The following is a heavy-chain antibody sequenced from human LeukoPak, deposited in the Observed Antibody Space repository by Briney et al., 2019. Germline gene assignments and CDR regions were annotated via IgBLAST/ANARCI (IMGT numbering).Heavy chain of an antibody. CDR3: AKSYFDY. V-gene: IGHV3-23*01. Sequence: ETLSLTCTVSGGSISSGGYYWSWIRQHPGKGLEWVSAISGSGGSTYYADSVKGRFTTSRDNSKNTLYLQMNSLRAEDTAVYYCAKSYFDYWGQGTLVTVSS. CDR2: ISGSGGST. CDR1: GGSISSGGYY. J-gene: IGHJ4*02.